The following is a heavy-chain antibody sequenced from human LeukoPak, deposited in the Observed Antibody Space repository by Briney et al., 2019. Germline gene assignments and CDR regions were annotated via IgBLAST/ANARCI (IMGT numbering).Heavy chain of an antibody. J-gene: IGHJ5*02. D-gene: IGHD2-15*01. CDR3: ARAGGRYCSGGSCYWFDP. CDR2: INPNSGGT. CDR1: GYTFTGYY. V-gene: IGHV1-2*02. Sequence: ASVKVSCKASGYTFTGYYMHWVRRAPGQGLEWMGWINPNSGGTNYAQKFQGRVTMTRDTSISTAYMELSRLRSDDTAVYYCARAGGRYCSGGSCYWFDPWGQGTLVTVSS.